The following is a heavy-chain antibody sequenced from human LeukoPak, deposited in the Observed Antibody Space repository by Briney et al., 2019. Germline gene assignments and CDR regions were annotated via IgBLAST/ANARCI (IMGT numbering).Heavy chain of an antibody. CDR2: ISWNSGSI. D-gene: IGHD6-19*01. CDR3: AKDRVKAGPYKDYYYGMDV. CDR1: GFTFDDYA. Sequence: PGGSLRLSCAASGFTFDDYAMHWVRQAPGKGLEWVSGISWNSGSIGYADSVKGRFTISRDNAKNSLYLQMNSLRAEDTALYYCAKDRVKAGPYKDYYYGMDVWGQGTTVTVSS. J-gene: IGHJ6*02. V-gene: IGHV3-9*01.